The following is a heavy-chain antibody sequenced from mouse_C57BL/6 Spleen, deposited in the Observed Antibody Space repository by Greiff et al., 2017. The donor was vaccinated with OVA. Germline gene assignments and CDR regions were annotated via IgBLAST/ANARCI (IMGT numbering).Heavy chain of an antibody. CDR2: IDPSDSYT. CDR3: ARGGDFYFDY. J-gene: IGHJ2*01. V-gene: IGHV1-59*01. CDR1: GYTFTSYW. D-gene: IGHD3-3*01. Sequence: QVQLQQPGAELVRPGTSVKLSCKASGYTFTSYWMHWVKQRPGQGLEWIGVIDPSDSYTNYNQKFKGKATLTVDPSSSTAYMQLSSLTSEDSAVYYCARGGDFYFDYWGQGTTLTVSS.